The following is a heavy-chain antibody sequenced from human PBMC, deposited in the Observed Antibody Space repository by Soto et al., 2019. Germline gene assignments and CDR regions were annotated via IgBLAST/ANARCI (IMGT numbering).Heavy chain of an antibody. CDR3: AKEDVGGYFYSGL. CDR2: ISNSGGST. J-gene: IGHJ4*02. CDR1: GFTFSNYV. Sequence: VPLLESGGGLVQPGGSLRISCAASGFTFSNYVMSWVRQAPGKGLEWVSSISNSGGSTYYADSVKGRFTISRDNSKKTLYLPVIRLRAEDTAVYYCAKEDVGGYFYSGLWGRGTLVTVSS. D-gene: IGHD2-15*01. V-gene: IGHV3-23*01.